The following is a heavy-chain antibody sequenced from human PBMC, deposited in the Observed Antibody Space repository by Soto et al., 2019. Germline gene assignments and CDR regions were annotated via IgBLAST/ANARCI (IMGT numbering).Heavy chain of an antibody. Sequence: GGSLRLSCAVSGFPLEKYGMNWVRQAPGKGLEYVSGVRGNGDPPFYADSVKGRFTISRDNSKNTLYLQMSSLSADDTAVYYCVKSRGGNNFDFFDWGQGALVTVSS. CDR2: VRGNGDPP. CDR3: VKSRGGNNFDFFD. CDR1: GFPLEKYG. D-gene: IGHD5-12*01. V-gene: IGHV3-64D*06. J-gene: IGHJ4*02.